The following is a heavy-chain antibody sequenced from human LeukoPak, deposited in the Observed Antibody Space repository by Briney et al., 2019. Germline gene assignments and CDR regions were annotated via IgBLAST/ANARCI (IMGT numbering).Heavy chain of an antibody. V-gene: IGHV4-59*08. Sequence: SETLSLTCTVSGGSISSYYWSWIRQPPGKGLEWIGYIYYSGSTNYNPSLESRVTISVDTSKNQFSLKLSSVTAADTAVYYCARHGGWFGSNWFDPWGQGTLVTVSS. CDR3: ARHGGWFGSNWFDP. CDR2: IYYSGST. J-gene: IGHJ5*02. CDR1: GGSISSYY. D-gene: IGHD3-10*01.